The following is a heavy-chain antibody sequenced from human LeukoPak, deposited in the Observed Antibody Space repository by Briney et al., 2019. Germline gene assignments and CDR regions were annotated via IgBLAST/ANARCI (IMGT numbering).Heavy chain of an antibody. V-gene: IGHV3-53*01. CDR1: GFTVSSNY. Sequence: GGSLRLSCAASGFTVSSNYMSWVRQAPGKGLEWVSVIYSGGSTYYADSVKGRFTLSRDNSKNTLYLQMNSLRAEDTAVYYCATVGVYYYYYGMDVWGQGTTVTVSS. CDR2: IYSGGST. D-gene: IGHD3-16*01. J-gene: IGHJ6*02. CDR3: ATVGVYYYYYGMDV.